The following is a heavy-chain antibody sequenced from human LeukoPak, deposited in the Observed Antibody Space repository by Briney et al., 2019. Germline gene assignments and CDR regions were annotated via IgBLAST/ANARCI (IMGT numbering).Heavy chain of an antibody. CDR1: GFTFSSYA. J-gene: IGHJ4*02. D-gene: IGHD1-26*01. V-gene: IGHV3-66*02. Sequence: GGSLRLSCAASGFTFSSYAMSWVRQAPGKGLEWLSIIYSGGSTYYADSVKGRFTISRDNSKNTLYLQMNSLRAEDTAVYYCARDEWELLRAYWGQGTLVTVSS. CDR2: IYSGGST. CDR3: ARDEWELLRAY.